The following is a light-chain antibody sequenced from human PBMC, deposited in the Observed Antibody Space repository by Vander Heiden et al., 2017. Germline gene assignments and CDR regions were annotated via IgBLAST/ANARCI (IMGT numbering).Light chain of an antibody. V-gene: IGLV1-40*01. J-gene: IGLJ3*02. CDR1: SSNIGAGYG. CDR3: QSYDDTLSAWV. Sequence: QSVLTPPASVSGAPGQRVTISCTGSSSNIGAGYGVHWYQQLPGTAPKLLIYSNNNRPSGVPDRFSGSKSGTSASLAITGLRAEDEGDYYCQSYDDTLSAWVFGGGTKLTVL. CDR2: SNN.